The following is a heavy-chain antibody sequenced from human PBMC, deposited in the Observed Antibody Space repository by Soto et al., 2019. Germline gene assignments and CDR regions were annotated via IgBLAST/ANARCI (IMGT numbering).Heavy chain of an antibody. V-gene: IGHV3-30*18. CDR2: ISYDGSNK. J-gene: IGHJ4*02. CDR3: AKDIVVVVAANVSSDY. Sequence: GGSLRLSCAASGFTFSSYGMHWVRQAPGKGLEWVAVISYDGSNKYYADSVKGRFTISRDNSKNTLYLQMNSLRAEDTAVYYCAKDIVVVVAANVSSDYWGQGT. CDR1: GFTFSSYG. D-gene: IGHD2-15*01.